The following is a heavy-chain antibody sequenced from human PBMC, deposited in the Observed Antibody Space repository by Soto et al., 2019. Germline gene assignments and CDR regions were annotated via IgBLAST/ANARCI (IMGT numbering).Heavy chain of an antibody. D-gene: IGHD3-16*01. CDR2: IYYSGST. V-gene: IGHV4-31*03. CDR3: AGVRAGGGFPSRYYYYYGMDV. CDR1: GGSISSGGYY. Sequence: PSETLSLTCTVSGGSISSGGYYWSWIRQHPGKGLEWIGYIYYSGSTYYNPSLKSRVTISVDTSKNQFSLKLSSVTAADTAVYYFAGVRAGGGFPSRYYYYYGMDVWGQGTTVTVSS. J-gene: IGHJ6*02.